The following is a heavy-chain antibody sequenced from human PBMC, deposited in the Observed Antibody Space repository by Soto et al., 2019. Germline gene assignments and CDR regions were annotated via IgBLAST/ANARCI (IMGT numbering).Heavy chain of an antibody. CDR3: ARTSSLSKAVAEDY. CDR1: GGSFSGYY. D-gene: IGHD6-19*01. CDR2: INHSGST. Sequence: QVQLQQWGAGLLKPSETLSLTCAVYGGSFSGYYWSWIRQPPGKGLEWIGEINHSGSTNYNPSPKSRVTISVDTSKNQFSLKLSSVTAADTAVYYCARTSSLSKAVAEDYWGQGTLVTVSS. V-gene: IGHV4-34*01. J-gene: IGHJ4*02.